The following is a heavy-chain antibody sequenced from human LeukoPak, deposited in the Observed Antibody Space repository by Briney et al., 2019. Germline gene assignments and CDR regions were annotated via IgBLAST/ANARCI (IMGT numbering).Heavy chain of an antibody. J-gene: IGHJ4*02. V-gene: IGHV4-4*07. D-gene: IGHD2/OR15-2a*01. CDR2: IYTSGST. Sequence: PSETLSLTCTVSGGSISSYYWSWIRQPAGKGLEWIGRIYTSGSTSYNPSLKSRVTMSVDTSKNQFSLELNSVTAADTAVYYCARGRLGIVTRGPDYWGQGTLVTVSS. CDR1: GGSISSYY. CDR3: ARGRLGIVTRGPDY.